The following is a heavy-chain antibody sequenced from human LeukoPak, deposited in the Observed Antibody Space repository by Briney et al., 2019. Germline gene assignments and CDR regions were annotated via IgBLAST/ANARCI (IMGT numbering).Heavy chain of an antibody. V-gene: IGHV3-21*04. CDR2: ISSSSSYI. Sequence: GGSLRLSCAASGFTFSSYSMNWVRQVPGKGLEWVSSISSSSSYIYYADSVKGRFTISRDNSKNTLYLQMNSLRAEDTAVYYCAKGTYALAELQWLVPDYYYYYMDVWGKGTTVTISS. CDR3: AKGTYALAELQWLVPDYYYYYMDV. J-gene: IGHJ6*03. CDR1: GFTFSSYS. D-gene: IGHD6-19*01.